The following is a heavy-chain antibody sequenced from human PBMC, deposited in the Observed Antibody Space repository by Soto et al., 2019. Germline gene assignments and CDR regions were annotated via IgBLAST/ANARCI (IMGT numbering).Heavy chain of an antibody. CDR3: TTGDSSGWYRPYYYYYYGMDV. V-gene: IGHV3-15*07. CDR1: GFTFSNAW. CDR2: IKSKTDGGTT. D-gene: IGHD6-19*01. J-gene: IGHJ6*02. Sequence: GGSLRLSCAASGFTFSNAWMNWVRQAPGKGLEWVGRIKSKTDGGTTDYAAPVKGRFTISRDDSKNTLYLQMNSLKTEDTAVYYCTTGDSSGWYRPYYYYYYGMDVWGQGTTVTVSS.